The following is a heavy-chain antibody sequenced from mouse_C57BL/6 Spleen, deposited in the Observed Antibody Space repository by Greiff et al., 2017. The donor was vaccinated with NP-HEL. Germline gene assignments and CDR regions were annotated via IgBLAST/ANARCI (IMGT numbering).Heavy chain of an antibody. CDR3: ARHDGYYEGDYAMDY. Sequence: EVKLVESGGDLVKPGGSLKLSCAASGFTFSSYGMSWVRQTPDKRLEWVATISSGGSYTYYPDSVKGRFTLSSDNAKNTLYLQMSSLKSEDTAMYYCARHDGYYEGDYAMDYWGQGTSVTVSS. D-gene: IGHD2-3*01. CDR1: GFTFSSYG. J-gene: IGHJ4*01. CDR2: ISSGGSYT. V-gene: IGHV5-6*01.